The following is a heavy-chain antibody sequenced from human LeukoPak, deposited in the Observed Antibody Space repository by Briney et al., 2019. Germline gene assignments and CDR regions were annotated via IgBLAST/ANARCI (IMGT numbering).Heavy chain of an antibody. V-gene: IGHV4-34*01. CDR1: GGSLSAYY. CDR2: INPSGNT. CDR3: ARRRSGYSYGL. J-gene: IGHJ4*02. Sequence: SETLSLTCAVNGGSLSAYYWSWIRQPPGKGLEWIGEINPSGNTNYNTSLKSRVTISVDTSKNQFSLKLRSVTAADTAVYYCARRRSGYSYGLWGQGTLVTVSS. D-gene: IGHD5-18*01.